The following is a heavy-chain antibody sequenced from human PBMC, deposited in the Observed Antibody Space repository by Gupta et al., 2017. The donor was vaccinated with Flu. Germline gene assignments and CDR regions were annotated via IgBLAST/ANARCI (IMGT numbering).Heavy chain of an antibody. Sequence: GKGRGWVSIIRDRGDRTGYADSVQDRFTISRDNSKNTLYLEMNSLRAKDTAIYDCAKDGRQQQPRHGDSWVDSWGQGTLVSVSS. J-gene: IGHJ5*01. V-gene: IGHV3-23*01. CDR2: IRDRGDRT. D-gene: IGHD6-13*01. CDR3: AKDGRQQQPRHGDSWVDS.